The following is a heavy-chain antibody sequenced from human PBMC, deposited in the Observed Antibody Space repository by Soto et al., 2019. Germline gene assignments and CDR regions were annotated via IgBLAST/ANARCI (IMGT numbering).Heavy chain of an antibody. Sequence: EVQLVETGGGLIQPGGSLRLSCAASGFTVSGNYMSWVRQAPGKGLEWVSDIYNGGGTYYADSVKGRFTISRDNSKNTLYLQMNSMRAEDTAVYYCASTRGSSYDYWGHGTLVTVSS. CDR3: ASTRGSSYDY. CDR1: GFTVSGNY. CDR2: IYNGGGT. V-gene: IGHV3-53*02. D-gene: IGHD6-6*01. J-gene: IGHJ4*01.